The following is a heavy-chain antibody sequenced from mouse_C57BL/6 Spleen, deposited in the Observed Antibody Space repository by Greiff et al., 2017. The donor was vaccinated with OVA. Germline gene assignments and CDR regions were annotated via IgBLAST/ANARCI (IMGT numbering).Heavy chain of an antibody. D-gene: IGHD2-10*01. V-gene: IGHV3-6*01. Sequence: EVQRVESGPGLVKPSQSLSLTCSVTGYSITSGYYWNWIRQFPGNKLEWMGYISYDGSNNYNPSLKNRISITRDTSKNQFFLKLNSVTTEDTATYYCAALLWSHYYAMDYWGQGTSVTVSS. CDR1: GYSITSGYY. J-gene: IGHJ4*01. CDR3: AALLWSHYYAMDY. CDR2: ISYDGSN.